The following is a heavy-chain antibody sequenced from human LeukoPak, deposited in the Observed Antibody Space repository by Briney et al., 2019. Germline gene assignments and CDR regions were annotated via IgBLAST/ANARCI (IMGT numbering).Heavy chain of an antibody. CDR3: ARFRGSSVPYYYGMDV. Sequence: SETLSLTCTVSGGSISSYYWSWIRQPPGKGLEWIGYIYYSGSTNYNPSLKSRVIFSVDTSKNQFSLKLSSVTAADTAVYYCARFRGSSVPYYYGMDVWGQGTTVTVSS. J-gene: IGHJ6*02. CDR1: GGSISSYY. V-gene: IGHV4-59*12. D-gene: IGHD6-19*01. CDR2: IYYSGST.